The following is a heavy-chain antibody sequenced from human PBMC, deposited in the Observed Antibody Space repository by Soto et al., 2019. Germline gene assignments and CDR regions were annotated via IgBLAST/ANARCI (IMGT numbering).Heavy chain of an antibody. CDR2: ISAYNGNT. CDR3: ARDEGLGANDAFDI. J-gene: IGHJ3*02. D-gene: IGHD1-26*01. V-gene: IGHV1-18*01. CDR1: GYTFTSYG. Sequence: EASVKVSCKASGYTFTSYGISWVRQAPGQGLEWMGWISAYNGNTNYAQKLQGRVTMTTDTSTSTAYMELRSLRSDGTAVYYCARDEGLGANDAFDIWGQGTMVTVSS.